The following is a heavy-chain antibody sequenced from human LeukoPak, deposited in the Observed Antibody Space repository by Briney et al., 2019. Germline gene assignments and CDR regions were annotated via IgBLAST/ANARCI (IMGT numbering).Heavy chain of an antibody. D-gene: IGHD3-22*01. V-gene: IGHV1-58*02. Sequence: ASVKVSCKASGFTFTRSAMQWVRQARGQRLEWIGWIVVGSGNTNYAQKFQERVNITRDMSTSTAYMELSSLRSEDTAVYFCAAADYYDSSGYYPYAFHIWGQGTMVTVSS. CDR3: AAADYYDSSGYYPYAFHI. CDR1: GFTFTRSA. J-gene: IGHJ3*02. CDR2: IVVGSGNT.